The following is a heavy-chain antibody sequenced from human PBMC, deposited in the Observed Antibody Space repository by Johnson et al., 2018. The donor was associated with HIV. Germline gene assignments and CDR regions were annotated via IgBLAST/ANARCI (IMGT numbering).Heavy chain of an antibody. D-gene: IGHD2-15*01. CDR1: GFTFSSYW. J-gene: IGHJ3*02. V-gene: IGHV3-7*05. CDR3: ARDRSRQLLLTSDAFDI. Sequence: VQLVESGGGVVQPGGSLRLSCAASGFTFSSYWMSWVRHAPGKGLEWVANIKQDGSEKYYVDSLKGRFTISRDNVKKSLFLQMNGLRADDTAVYYCARDRSRQLLLTSDAFDIWGQGTMVTVSS. CDR2: IKQDGSEK.